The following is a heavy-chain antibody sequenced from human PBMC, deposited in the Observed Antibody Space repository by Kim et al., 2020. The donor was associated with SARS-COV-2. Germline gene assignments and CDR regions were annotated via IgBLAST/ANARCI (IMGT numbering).Heavy chain of an antibody. CDR3: ARGVRIQICAH. CDR2: ISTGGDVT. D-gene: IGHD5-18*01. V-gene: IGHV3-23*01. J-gene: IGHJ4*02. CDR1: GFTFSSYA. Sequence: GGSLRLSCAASGFTFSSYAMSWVRQAPGKGLEWVSTISTGGDVTNYGDSVRGRFTISRDSSKNTVYLQMNSLRAEDTAVYYCARGVRIQICAHWGQGTRV.